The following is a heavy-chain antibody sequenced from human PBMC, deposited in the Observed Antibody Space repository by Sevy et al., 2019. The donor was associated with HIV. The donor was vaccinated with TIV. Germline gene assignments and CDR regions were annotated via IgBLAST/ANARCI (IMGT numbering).Heavy chain of an antibody. J-gene: IGHJ1*01. CDR3: AKGGQWLAAEYFQH. Sequence: GGSLRLSCAASGFTFSSYAMHWVRQAPGKGLEWVAVISYDGSNKYYADSVKGRFTISRDNSKNTLYLQMNSLRAEDTAVYYCAKGGQWLAAEYFQHWGQGTLVTVSS. CDR1: GFTFSSYA. D-gene: IGHD6-19*01. CDR2: ISYDGSNK. V-gene: IGHV3-30-3*01.